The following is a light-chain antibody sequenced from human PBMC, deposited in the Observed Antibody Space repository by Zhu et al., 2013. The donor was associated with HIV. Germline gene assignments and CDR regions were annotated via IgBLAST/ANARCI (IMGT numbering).Light chain of an antibody. CDR2: VAS. CDR1: QTVNNN. V-gene: IGKV3-15*01. Sequence: EVVMTQSPASLSVSPGERATLSCRASQTVNNNLAWYQQKPGQAPRLLIYVASNRATGIPARFSGSGSGTEFTLTIDSLQPEDFATYYCQHVNDNAAFGPGTNLDV. CDR3: QHVNDNAA. J-gene: IGKJ3*01.